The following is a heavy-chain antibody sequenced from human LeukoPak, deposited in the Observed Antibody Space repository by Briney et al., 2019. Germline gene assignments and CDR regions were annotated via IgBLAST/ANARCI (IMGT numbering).Heavy chain of an antibody. CDR2: INHDGIHT. CDR3: AKYLSRAFDY. D-gene: IGHD2/OR15-2a*01. J-gene: IGHJ4*02. V-gene: IGHV3-7*01. CDR1: VFTFSNNW. Sequence: GGSLRLSCVASVFTFSNNWMAWVRQAPGKGPELVAHINHDGIHTGYADSVKGRFTISRDNSKNSLYLQLNSLRAEDTAMYYCAKYLSRAFDYWGQGSLITVSS.